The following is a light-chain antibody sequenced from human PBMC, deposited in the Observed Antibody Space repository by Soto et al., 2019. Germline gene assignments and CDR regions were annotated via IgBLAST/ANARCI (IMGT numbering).Light chain of an antibody. CDR1: QSVSSSY. V-gene: IGKV3-20*01. J-gene: IGKJ2*01. Sequence: EIVLTQSPGILSLSPGERATLSCRASQSVSSSYLAWYQQKPGQAPRLLIYGASSRATGIPDRFSGSGSGTDFTLTISRLEPEDFAVYYCQQYAGLPYTFGQGTKLEIK. CDR2: GAS. CDR3: QQYAGLPYT.